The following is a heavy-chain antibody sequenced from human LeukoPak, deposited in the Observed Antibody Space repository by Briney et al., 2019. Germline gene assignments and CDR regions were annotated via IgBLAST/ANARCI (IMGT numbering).Heavy chain of an antibody. CDR3: ARNLLEFPDAFDI. D-gene: IGHD3-3*01. Sequence: SETLSLTCAVYGGSFSGYYWSWIRQPPGKGLEWIGEINHSGSTNYNPSLKSRVTISVDTSKNQFSLKLSSVTAADTAVYYCARNLLEFPDAFDIWGQGTMVTVSS. CDR1: GGSFSGYY. CDR2: INHSGST. J-gene: IGHJ3*02. V-gene: IGHV4-34*01.